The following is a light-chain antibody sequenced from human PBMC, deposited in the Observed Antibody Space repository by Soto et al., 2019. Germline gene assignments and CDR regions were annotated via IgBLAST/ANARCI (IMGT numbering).Light chain of an antibody. CDR3: QQYNSYFQT. V-gene: IGKV1-17*01. Sequence: DIQMTQSQASLSASVGGRVTITCRASQGIRNDLGWYQQKPGKAPKSMIYAASSLQSGVPSRFSGSVSGTEFNLTISSLQTDDVATYYCQQYNSYFQTFGQGTKVDIK. CDR2: AAS. J-gene: IGKJ1*01. CDR1: QGIRND.